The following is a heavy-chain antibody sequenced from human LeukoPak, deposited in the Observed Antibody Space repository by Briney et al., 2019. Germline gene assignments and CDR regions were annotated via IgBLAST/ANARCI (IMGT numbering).Heavy chain of an antibody. Sequence: GGSLRLSCAASGFFVSSSYMSWVRQAPGKGLEWVSLIYSGGSTFYADSVKGRFTISRDSSKNTLDLLMTSLRADDTAVYYCVRAQIYFDSGVYGPYYFDSWGQGTLVTVSS. V-gene: IGHV3-53*01. CDR1: GFFVSSSY. CDR3: VRAQIYFDSGVYGPYYFDS. D-gene: IGHD2-15*01. J-gene: IGHJ4*02. CDR2: IYSGGST.